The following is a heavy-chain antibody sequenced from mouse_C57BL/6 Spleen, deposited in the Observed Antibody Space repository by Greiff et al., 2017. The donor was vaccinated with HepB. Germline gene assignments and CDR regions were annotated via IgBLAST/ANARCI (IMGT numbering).Heavy chain of an antibody. CDR2: IDPSDSYT. V-gene: IGHV1-50*01. Sequence: QVQLQQPGAELVKPGASVKLSCKASGYTFTSYWMQWVKQRPGQGLEWIGEIDPSDSYTNYNQKFKGKATFTVDTSSSTAYMQLSSLTSEDSAVYYCGRSLYYFDYWGQGTTLTVSA. CDR1: GYTFTSYW. CDR3: GRSLYYFDY. J-gene: IGHJ2*01.